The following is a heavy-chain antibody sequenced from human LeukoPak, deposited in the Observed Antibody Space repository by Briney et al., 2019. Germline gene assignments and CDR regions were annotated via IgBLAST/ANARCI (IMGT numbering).Heavy chain of an antibody. CDR2: IYPGDSDT. J-gene: IGHJ4*02. CDR3: ARRSRYYYDSSGYYFDY. D-gene: IGHD3-22*01. CDR1: GYSFTSYW. Sequence: GESLQISCKGSGYSFTSYWIGWVRQLPGKGLEWMGIIYPGDSDTRYSPSFQGQVTISADKSISTAYLQWSSLKASDTAMYYCARRSRYYYDSSGYYFDYWGQGTLVTVSS. V-gene: IGHV5-51*01.